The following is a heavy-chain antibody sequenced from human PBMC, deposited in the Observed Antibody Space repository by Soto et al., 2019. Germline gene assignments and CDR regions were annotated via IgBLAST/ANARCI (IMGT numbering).Heavy chain of an antibody. CDR1: GYTFTSYG. CDR3: ARGATEAALDY. J-gene: IGHJ4*02. V-gene: IGHV1-18*01. CDR2: ISAYNGKA. Sequence: QVQLVQSGAEVKKPGASVKVSCKASGYTFTSYGISWVRQAPGQGLEWMGWISAYNGKANYGQKLKGRVTMTTDTSTRTAYMKLSSLRSDDTAVHSCARGATEAALDYWGQGTMVTVSS. D-gene: IGHD6-25*01.